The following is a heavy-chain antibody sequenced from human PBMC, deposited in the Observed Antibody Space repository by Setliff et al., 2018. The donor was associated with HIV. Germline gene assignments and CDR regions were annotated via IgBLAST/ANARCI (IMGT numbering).Heavy chain of an antibody. D-gene: IGHD2-2*01. CDR1: GLSVSQSW. CDR2: IEPKTEGATT. J-gene: IGHJ4*02. V-gene: IGHV3-15*04. CDR3: TTTLRSTTSGPH. Sequence: AGGSLRLSCAASGLSVSQSWMSWIRQAPGKGLEWVGRIEPKTEGATTHYAAPVKGRFIISRDETKNTVYLQMNSLKTEDTAVYFCTTTLRSTTSGPHWGQGTLVTVSS.